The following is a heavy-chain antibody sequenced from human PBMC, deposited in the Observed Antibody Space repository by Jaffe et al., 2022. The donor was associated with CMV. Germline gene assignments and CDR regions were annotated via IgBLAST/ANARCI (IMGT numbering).Heavy chain of an antibody. J-gene: IGHJ6*03. V-gene: IGHV1-3*01. CDR1: GYTFTSYA. CDR3: ATHLLTTVTTIGYYMDV. Sequence: QVQLVQSGAEVKKPGASVKVSCKASGYTFTSYAMHWVRQAPGQRLEWMGWINAGNGNTKYSQKFQGRVTITRDTSASTAYMELSSLRSEDTAVYYCATHLLTTVTTIGYYMDVWGKGTTVTVSS. D-gene: IGHD4-17*01. CDR2: INAGNGNT.